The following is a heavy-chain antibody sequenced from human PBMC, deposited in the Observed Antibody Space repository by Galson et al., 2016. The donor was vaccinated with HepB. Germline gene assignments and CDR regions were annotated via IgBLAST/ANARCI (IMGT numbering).Heavy chain of an antibody. J-gene: IGHJ6*02. CDR3: ARDARHRSGWATGYYGMDV. V-gene: IGHV3-23*01. Sequence: SLRLSCAVSGFTFSRYAMSWVRQAPGKGLEWVSTISAGSGPTDYADSVKGRFTISRDNSKNTLFLQMNSLTAEDTAVFYCARDARHRSGWATGYYGMDVWGQGTTVSVSS. CDR2: ISAGSGPT. CDR1: GFTFSRYA. D-gene: IGHD6-19*01.